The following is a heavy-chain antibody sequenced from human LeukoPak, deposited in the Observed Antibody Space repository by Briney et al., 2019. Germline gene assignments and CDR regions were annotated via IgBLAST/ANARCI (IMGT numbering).Heavy chain of an antibody. D-gene: IGHD2-15*01. CDR1: GGSSSSYY. CDR3: ARPGQSNWWVYFNF. J-gene: IGHJ4*02. CDR2: IHSSGST. Sequence: SETLSLTCTVSGGSSSSYYWSWIRQPPGKGLEWIGYIHSSGSTNYNPSLKSRLTMSVDTSKNQFSLKLYSVTAADPAVYYCARPGQSNWWVYFNFWGQGTLVTVSS. V-gene: IGHV4-4*09.